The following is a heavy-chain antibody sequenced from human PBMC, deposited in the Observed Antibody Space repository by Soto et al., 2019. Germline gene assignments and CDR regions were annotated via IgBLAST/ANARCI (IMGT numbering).Heavy chain of an antibody. CDR1: GFTFSSHA. Sequence: EVPLLESGGGLVQPGGSLRLSCAASGFTFSSHAMSWVRQAPGKGLEWVSAISGSGDNTYYADSVKGRFTISRDNSKNTLYLQMNNLRVEDKAVYYCADGGEWAFNFEYWGQGTLVTVFS. CDR3: ADGGEWAFNFEY. V-gene: IGHV3-23*01. J-gene: IGHJ4*02. CDR2: ISGSGDNT. D-gene: IGHD3-10*01.